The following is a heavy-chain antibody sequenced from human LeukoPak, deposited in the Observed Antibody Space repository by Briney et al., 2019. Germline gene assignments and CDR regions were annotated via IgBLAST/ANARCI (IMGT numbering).Heavy chain of an antibody. V-gene: IGHV4-59*08. CDR1: GGSISSYY. Sequence: PSETLSLICTVSGGSISSYYWSWIRQPPGKGLEWIGYIYYSGSTNYNPSLKSRVTISVDTSKNQFSLKLSSVTAADTAVYYCASSTVTNGSDYYYYGMDVWGQGTTVTVSS. D-gene: IGHD4-17*01. CDR2: IYYSGST. J-gene: IGHJ6*02. CDR3: ASSTVTNGSDYYYYGMDV.